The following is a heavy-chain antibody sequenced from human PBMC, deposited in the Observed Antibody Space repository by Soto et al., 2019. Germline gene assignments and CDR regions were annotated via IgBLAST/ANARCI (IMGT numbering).Heavy chain of an antibody. D-gene: IGHD3-22*01. CDR3: ARQIYDSDTGPNFQYYFDS. J-gene: IGHJ4*02. CDR1: GYNFAGYW. Sequence: GESLKISCKGSGYNFAGYWITWVRQKPGKGLEWMGRIDPSDSQTYYSPSFRGHVTISVTKSITTVFLQWSSLRASDTAMYYCARQIYDSDTGPNFQYYFDSWGQGTQVTAPQ. CDR2: IDPSDSQT. V-gene: IGHV5-10-1*01.